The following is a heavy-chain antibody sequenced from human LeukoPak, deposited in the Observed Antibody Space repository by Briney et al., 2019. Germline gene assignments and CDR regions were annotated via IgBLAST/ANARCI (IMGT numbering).Heavy chain of an antibody. J-gene: IGHJ4*02. V-gene: IGHV4-34*01. D-gene: IGHD6-19*01. CDR3: ARAIYSSGWYVFDY. CDR2: INHSGST. CDR1: GGSFRGYY. Sequence: PSETLSLTCAVYGGSFRGYYWSWIRRPPGKGLEWIGEINHSGSTNYNPSLKGRVTISVDTSKNQFSLKLSSVTAADTAVYYCARAIYSSGWYVFDYWGQGTLVTVSS.